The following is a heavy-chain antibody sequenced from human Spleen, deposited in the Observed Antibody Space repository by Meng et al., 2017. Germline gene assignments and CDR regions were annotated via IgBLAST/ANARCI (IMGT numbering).Heavy chain of an antibody. J-gene: IGHJ4*02. Sequence: SETLSLTCTVSGGSISSNYWSWIRQPPGKGLEWIGEINHSGSTNYNPSLESRATISVDTSQNNLSLKLSSVTAADSAVYYCARGPTTMAHDFDYWGQGTLVTVSS. D-gene: IGHD4-11*01. CDR3: ARGPTTMAHDFDY. CDR1: GGSISSNY. V-gene: IGHV4-34*01. CDR2: INHSGST.